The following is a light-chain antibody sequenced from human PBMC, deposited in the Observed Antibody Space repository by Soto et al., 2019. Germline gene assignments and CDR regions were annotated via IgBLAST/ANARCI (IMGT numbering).Light chain of an antibody. CDR1: QSVNNN. Sequence: EIVLTQSPGTLSLSPGERATLSCRASQSVNNNLAWYQQKPGQAPRLLIYGASTRATGIPGRFRGSGSGTEFTLTIRRLEPDDFAVYYCQKYGNFWTFGQGTKVDIK. CDR2: GAS. J-gene: IGKJ1*01. V-gene: IGKV3-20*01. CDR3: QKYGNFWT.